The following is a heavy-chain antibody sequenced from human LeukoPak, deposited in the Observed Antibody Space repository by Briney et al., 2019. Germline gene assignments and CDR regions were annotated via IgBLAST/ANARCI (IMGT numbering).Heavy chain of an antibody. CDR3: AREGKIHSSSWYGGGGYYGMDV. D-gene: IGHD6-13*01. CDR1: GGTFSSYA. Sequence: SVKVSCKASGGTFSSYAISWVRQAPGQGLEWMGRIIPILGIANYAQKFQGRVTMTRDTSTSTVYMELSSLRSEDTAVYYCAREGKIHSSSWYGGGGYYGMDVWGQGTTVTVSS. J-gene: IGHJ6*02. V-gene: IGHV1-69*04. CDR2: IIPILGIA.